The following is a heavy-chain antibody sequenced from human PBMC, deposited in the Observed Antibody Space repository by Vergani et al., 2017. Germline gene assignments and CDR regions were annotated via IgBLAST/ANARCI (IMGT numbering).Heavy chain of an antibody. CDR1: GYTFTSYY. J-gene: IGHJ4*02. V-gene: IGHV1-46*01. Sequence: QVQLVQSGAEVKKPGASVKVSCKASGYTFTSYYMHWVRQAPGQGLEWMGIINPSGGSTSYAQKFQGRVTMTRDTSTSTVYMELSSLRSEDTAVYYCARDLGGGYSYGRKYYFDYWGQGTLVTVSS. D-gene: IGHD5-18*01. CDR3: ARDLGGGYSYGRKYYFDY. CDR2: INPSGGST.